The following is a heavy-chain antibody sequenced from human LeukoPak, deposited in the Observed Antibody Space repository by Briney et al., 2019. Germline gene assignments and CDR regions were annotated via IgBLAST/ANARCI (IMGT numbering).Heavy chain of an antibody. CDR3: ARDKRWCSGVGY. Sequence: ASVKVSCKASGYTFTGYYMHWVRQAHGQGLEWMGWINPNSGGTNYAQKFQGRVTMTRDTSISTAYMELSRLRSDDTAVYYCARDKRWCSGVGYWGQGTLVIVSS. CDR1: GYTFTGYY. V-gene: IGHV1-2*02. J-gene: IGHJ4*02. D-gene: IGHD2-8*02. CDR2: INPNSGGT.